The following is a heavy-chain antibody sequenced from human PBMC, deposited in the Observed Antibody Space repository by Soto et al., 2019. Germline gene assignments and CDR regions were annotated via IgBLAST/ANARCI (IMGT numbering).Heavy chain of an antibody. V-gene: IGHV3-48*03. CDR3: ARGLEYYFEPGVFDI. CDR2: VGTSGKNK. Sequence: EVQLVESGGGLEQPGGSLRLSCAASGFTFSSYEMNWVRQAPGKGLEWVSYVGTSGKNKYYADSVKGRFTISRDNAKNSLYLQMNSLRAEDTAVYYCARGLEYYFEPGVFDIWGQGTMVTVSS. CDR1: GFTFSSYE. D-gene: IGHD3-22*01. J-gene: IGHJ3*02.